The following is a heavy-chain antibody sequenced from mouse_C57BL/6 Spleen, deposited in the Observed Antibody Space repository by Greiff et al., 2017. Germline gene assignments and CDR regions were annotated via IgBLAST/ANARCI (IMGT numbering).Heavy chain of an antibody. CDR1: GYAFSSSW. Sequence: VKLQESGPELVKPGASVKISCKASGYAFSSSWLNWVKQRPGKGLEWIGRIYPGDGVTNYNGKFKGKATLTADKSSSTAYMQLSSLTSEDSAVYFCARVTLLLGYWYFDVWGTGTTVTVSS. D-gene: IGHD1-1*01. J-gene: IGHJ1*03. CDR2: IYPGDGVT. CDR3: ARVTLLLGYWYFDV. V-gene: IGHV1-82*01.